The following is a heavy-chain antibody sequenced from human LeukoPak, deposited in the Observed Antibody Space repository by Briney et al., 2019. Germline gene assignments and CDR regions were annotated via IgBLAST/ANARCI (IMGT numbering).Heavy chain of an antibody. CDR3: ANGKPQYNSGWPRGTF. J-gene: IGHJ4*02. V-gene: IGHV3-30*02. CDR1: GFTFNVCG. D-gene: IGHD6-19*01. CDR2: IRYDGNNK. Sequence: GGSLRLSCVASGFTFNVCGMHWVRQAPGKGLEWVGIIRYDGNNKNNADSVKGRFTISRDNSKNTLYPQMNTLRADDTAVYYCANGKPQYNSGWPRGTFWGQGTLVTVSS.